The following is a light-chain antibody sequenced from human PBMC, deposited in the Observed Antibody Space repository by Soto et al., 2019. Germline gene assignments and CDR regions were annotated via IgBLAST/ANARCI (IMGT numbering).Light chain of an antibody. CDR1: QSISNW. V-gene: IGKV1-5*01. J-gene: IGKJ1*01. CDR2: HAS. Sequence: DFQMTQSPSTLSASLRASVPITCRASQSISNWLAWYQQKPGTAPKVLIYHASNLQSGVPSRFSGSGSGTEFTLTISSLQPDDFATYYCQQYNSYSFGQGTKVDIK. CDR3: QQYNSYS.